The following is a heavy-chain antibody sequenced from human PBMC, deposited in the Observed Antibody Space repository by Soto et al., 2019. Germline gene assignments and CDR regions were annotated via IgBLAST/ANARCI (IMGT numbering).Heavy chain of an antibody. Sequence: QVQLVQSGAEVKKPGASVKVSCKASGYTFDNYDIHWVRQAPGQGLEWMGWVNPKTGDTVYAENFQFRITITRSTYISTAYLELNSLRFEDTAVYYCARSPSGKRYFDWLPNNSWFDPWGQGTLVTVSS. CDR2: VNPKTGDT. CDR3: ARSPSGKRYFDWLPNNSWFDP. D-gene: IGHD3-9*01. CDR1: GYTFDNYD. J-gene: IGHJ5*02. V-gene: IGHV1-8*02.